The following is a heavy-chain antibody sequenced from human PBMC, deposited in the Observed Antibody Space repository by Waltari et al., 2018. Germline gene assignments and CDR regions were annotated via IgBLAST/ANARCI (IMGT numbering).Heavy chain of an antibody. Sequence: EVQLLESGGGLVQPGGSLRLSCAASGFTFSSYAMSWVRQAPGKGLEWVSVIYSGGSTYYADSVKGRFTISRDNSKNTLYLQMNSLRAEDTAVYYCAKTYGDPIWGQGTMVTVSS. CDR3: AKTYGDPI. J-gene: IGHJ3*02. V-gene: IGHV3-23*03. CDR1: GFTFSSYA. D-gene: IGHD4-17*01. CDR2: IYSGGST.